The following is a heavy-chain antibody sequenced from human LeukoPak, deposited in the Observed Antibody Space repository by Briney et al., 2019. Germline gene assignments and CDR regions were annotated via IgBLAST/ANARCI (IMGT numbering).Heavy chain of an antibody. CDR2: ISGSGGST. CDR3: ARLIQYCSGGSCQKYFQH. Sequence: PGGSLRLSCAASGFIVSSNYMSWVRQAPGKGLEWVSAISGSGGSTYYADSVKGRFTISRDNSKNTLYLQMNSLRAEDTAVYYCARLIQYCSGGSCQKYFQHWGQGTLVTVSS. J-gene: IGHJ1*01. D-gene: IGHD2-15*01. V-gene: IGHV3-23*01. CDR1: GFIVSSNY.